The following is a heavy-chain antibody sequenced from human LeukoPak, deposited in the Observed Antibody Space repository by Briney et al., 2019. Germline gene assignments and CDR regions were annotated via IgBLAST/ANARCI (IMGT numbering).Heavy chain of an antibody. J-gene: IGHJ3*02. CDR1: GGSISSSSYY. CDR3: ARGPGRTLYSSSWYLSTHGSVHDAFDI. V-gene: IGHV4-39*07. CDR2: IYYSGST. Sequence: SETLSLTCTVSGGSISSSSYYWGWIRQPPGKGLEWIGSIYYSGSTYYNPSLKSRVTISVDTSKNQFSLKLSSVTAADTAVYYCARGPGRTLYSSSWYLSTHGSVHDAFDIWGQGTMVTVSS. D-gene: IGHD6-13*01.